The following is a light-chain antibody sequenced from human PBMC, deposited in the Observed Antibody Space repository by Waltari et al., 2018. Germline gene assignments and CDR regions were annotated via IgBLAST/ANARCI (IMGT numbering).Light chain of an antibody. V-gene: IGLV1-40*02. CDR1: NSNIGAFQ. Sequence: QSVLTQPPSVSGAPGQRVTISCIGTNSNIGAFQVPWYQKPPGAAPKLLIYGSSNRPAGVPDRFSGSKSDTSASLVITGLQVEDEGDFYCQSYDNILHGCVFGTGTKVIV. CDR3: QSYDNILHGCV. J-gene: IGLJ1*01. CDR2: GSS.